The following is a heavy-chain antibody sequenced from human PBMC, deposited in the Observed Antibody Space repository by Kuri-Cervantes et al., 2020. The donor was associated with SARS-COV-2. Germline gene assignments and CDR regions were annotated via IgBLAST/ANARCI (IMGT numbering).Heavy chain of an antibody. CDR2: IYSGGST. D-gene: IGHD6-6*01. V-gene: IGHV3-66*01. Sequence: GESLKISCAASGFTVSSNYMSWVRQAPGKGLEWVSVIYSGGSTYYADSVKGRFTISRDNSKNTLYFQMNSLRAEDTAVYYCARDGRSSSSSSKYYYYYMDVWGKGTTVTVSS. J-gene: IGHJ6*03. CDR1: GFTVSSNY. CDR3: ARDGRSSSSSSKYYYYYMDV.